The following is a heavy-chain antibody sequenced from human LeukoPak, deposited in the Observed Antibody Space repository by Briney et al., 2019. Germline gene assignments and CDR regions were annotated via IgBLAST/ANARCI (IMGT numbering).Heavy chain of an antibody. CDR2: IYTSGST. V-gene: IGHV4-4*07. CDR1: GGSISSYY. CDR3: ARDSSSLYAYFDC. Sequence: SETLSLTCTVSGGSISSYYWSWIRQPAAKGLEWIGRIYTSGSTNYTPSLKSRVTMSVDTSKNQFSLKLSSVTAAETAVYYCARDSSSLYAYFDCAGEGTLVTVS. J-gene: IGHJ4*01. D-gene: IGHD6-13*01.